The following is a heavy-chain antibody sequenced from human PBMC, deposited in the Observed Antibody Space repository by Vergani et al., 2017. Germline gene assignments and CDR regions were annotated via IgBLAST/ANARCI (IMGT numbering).Heavy chain of an antibody. CDR3: ARATGPSNYGQLVLYYYYMDV. V-gene: IGHV3-53*02. CDR2: IYSGGST. CDR1: GFTVSSNY. Sequence: EVQLVETGGGLIQRGGSLRLSCAASGFTVSSNYMSWVRQAPGKGLECVSVIYSGGSTYYADSVKCRFTISRDNSKNTLYLQMNSLRADDTAVYYCARATGPSNYGQLVLYYYYMDVWGKGTTVTVSS. D-gene: IGHD6-6*01. J-gene: IGHJ6*03.